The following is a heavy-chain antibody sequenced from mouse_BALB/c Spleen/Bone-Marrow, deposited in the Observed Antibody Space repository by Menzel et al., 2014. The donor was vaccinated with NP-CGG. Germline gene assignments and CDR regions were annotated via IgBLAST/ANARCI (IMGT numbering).Heavy chain of an antibody. J-gene: IGHJ4*01. Sequence: VKLVESGPELVRPGVSVKISCEGSGYTFTDYAMHWVKQSHAKSLEWIGVISTYSGNTNYNQKFKGKATMTVDKSSSTAYMELARLTSEDSAIYYCARSEYGNSYAMDYWGQGTSVTVSS. CDR2: ISTYSGNT. D-gene: IGHD2-10*02. V-gene: IGHV1-67*01. CDR3: ARSEYGNSYAMDY. CDR1: GYTFTDYA.